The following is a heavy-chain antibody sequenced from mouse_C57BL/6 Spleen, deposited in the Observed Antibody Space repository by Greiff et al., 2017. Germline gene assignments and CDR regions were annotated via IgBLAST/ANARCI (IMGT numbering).Heavy chain of an antibody. CDR1: GYTFTGYW. D-gene: IGHD1-1*01. CDR3: ARRGSSTYYAMDY. CDR2: NLPGSGST. V-gene: IGHV1-9*01. J-gene: IGHJ4*01. Sequence: VQLQQSGAELMKPGASVKLSCKATGYTFTGYWIEWVKQRPGHGLEWIGENLPGSGSTNYNEKFKGKDTFTAETSSNPAYMQLSSLTTEDSAIYYCARRGSSTYYAMDYWGQGTSVTVSS.